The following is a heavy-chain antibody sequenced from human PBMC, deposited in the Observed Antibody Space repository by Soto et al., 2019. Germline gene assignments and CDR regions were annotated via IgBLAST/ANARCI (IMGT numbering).Heavy chain of an antibody. CDR1: GFTVSSNY. CDR3: AGSPRRYDSSEAYAFDI. J-gene: IGHJ3*02. CDR2: IYSGGST. D-gene: IGHD3-22*01. Sequence: GGSLRLSCAASGFTVSSNYMSWVRQAPGKGLEWVSVIYSGGSTYYADSVKGRFTISRHNSKNTLYLQMNSLRAEDTAVYYCAGSPRRYDSSEAYAFDIWGQGTMVTVSS. V-gene: IGHV3-66*01.